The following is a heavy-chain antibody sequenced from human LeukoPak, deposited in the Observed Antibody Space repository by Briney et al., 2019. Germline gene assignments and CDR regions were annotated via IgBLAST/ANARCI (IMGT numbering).Heavy chain of an antibody. D-gene: IGHD5-18*01. Sequence: PGGSLRLSCAASGFTFSSYGMHWVRQAPGKGLEWVAFIRYDGSNKYFADSVKGRFTISRDNSKNTLYLQMNSLRAEDTAVYYCARGGSSRGYSYGSFDPWGQGTLVTVSS. CDR3: ARGGSSRGYSYGSFDP. CDR2: IRYDGSNK. V-gene: IGHV3-30*02. J-gene: IGHJ5*02. CDR1: GFTFSSYG.